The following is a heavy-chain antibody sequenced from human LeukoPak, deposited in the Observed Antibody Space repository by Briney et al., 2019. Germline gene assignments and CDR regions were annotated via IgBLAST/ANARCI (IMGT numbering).Heavy chain of an antibody. CDR1: GFTFSSYA. J-gene: IGHJ4*02. D-gene: IGHD3-10*01. CDR3: ASWGYYYGSGSPSNFDY. Sequence: GGSLRLSCAASGFTFSSYAMSWVRQAPGKGLDWVSAISGSGGSTYYADSVKGRFTISRDNSKNTLYLQMNSLRAEDTAVYYCASWGYYYGSGSPSNFDYWGQGTLVTVSS. CDR2: ISGSGGST. V-gene: IGHV3-23*01.